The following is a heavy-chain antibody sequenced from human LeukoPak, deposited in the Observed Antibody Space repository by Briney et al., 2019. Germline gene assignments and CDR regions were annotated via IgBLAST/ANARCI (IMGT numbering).Heavy chain of an antibody. CDR3: ARGLGYCSSTSCYDRAFDI. D-gene: IGHD2-2*01. Sequence: GGSLRLSCAASGFTFSSYSMNWVRQAPGKGLEWVSSISSSSYIYYADSVKGRFTISRDNAKNSLYLQMNSLRAEDTAVYYCARGLGYCSSTSCYDRAFDIWGQGTMVTVSS. CDR2: ISSSSYI. V-gene: IGHV3-21*01. CDR1: GFTFSSYS. J-gene: IGHJ3*02.